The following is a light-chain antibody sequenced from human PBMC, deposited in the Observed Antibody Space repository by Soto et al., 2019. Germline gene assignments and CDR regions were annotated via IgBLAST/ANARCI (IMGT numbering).Light chain of an antibody. CDR1: SDDIGGFNY. V-gene: IGLV2-14*01. J-gene: IGLJ2*01. CDR2: EVT. CDR3: SSYTTNNTPVV. Sequence: QSVLTQPASVSGSPGQSITISCTGTSDDIGGFNYVSWYQQHPGKAPKLLISEVTTRPSGVSNRFSGSKSGSTASLTISGLQAEDEAAYYCSSYTTNNTPVVFGGGTKLTVL.